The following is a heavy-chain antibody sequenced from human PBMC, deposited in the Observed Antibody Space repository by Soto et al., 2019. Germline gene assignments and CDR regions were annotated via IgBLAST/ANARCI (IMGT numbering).Heavy chain of an antibody. CDR1: GFTFSSYA. V-gene: IGHV3-23*01. CDR2: ISGSGGST. Sequence: GGSLRLSCAASGFTFSSYAMSWVRQAPGKGLEWVSAISGSGGSTYYADSVKGRFTISRDNSKNTLYLQMNSLRAEDTAVYYCAKDPRGEGKKISNSPPAADGYYFDYWGQGTLVTVSS. J-gene: IGHJ4*02. CDR3: AKDPRGEGKKISNSPPAADGYYFDY. D-gene: IGHD3-16*01.